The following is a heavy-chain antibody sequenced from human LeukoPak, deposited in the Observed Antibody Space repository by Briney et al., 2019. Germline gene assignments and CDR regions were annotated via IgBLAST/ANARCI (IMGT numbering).Heavy chain of an antibody. CDR1: GGSAGSENSY. Sequence: SETLSLTCTVSGGSAGSENSYWNWIRQPAGKGLEWIGRIYADGSSTYNPSLKSRVTILVATSQNQFSLRLLSVTAADTAGYYCARGDYYRTWGQGTLVTVSS. V-gene: IGHV4-61*02. D-gene: IGHD3-10*01. CDR2: IYADGSS. J-gene: IGHJ4*02. CDR3: ARGDYYRT.